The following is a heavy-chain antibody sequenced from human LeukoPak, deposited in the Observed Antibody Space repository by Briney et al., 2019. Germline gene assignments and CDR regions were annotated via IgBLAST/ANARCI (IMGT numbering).Heavy chain of an antibody. CDR3: AKALYGGHDY. J-gene: IGHJ4*02. D-gene: IGHD4-23*01. CDR2: LSGNGNTI. CDR1: GFTFSTYA. Sequence: GGSLRLSRAASGFTFSTYAMSWVRQAPGKGLECASALSGNGNTIYYADSVKGRFTISRDNSKNTLSLQMNSLRAEDTAVYYCAKALYGGHDYWGQGTLVTVSS. V-gene: IGHV3-23*01.